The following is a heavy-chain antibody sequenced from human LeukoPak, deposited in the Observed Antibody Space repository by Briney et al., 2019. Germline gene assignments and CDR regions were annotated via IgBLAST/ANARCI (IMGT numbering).Heavy chain of an antibody. CDR2: IYYSGST. V-gene: IGHV4-59*01. CDR1: GGSISSYY. CDR3: AREGGGGIGY. D-gene: IGHD2-15*01. J-gene: IGHJ4*02. Sequence: SETLSLTCTVSGGSISSYYWSWIRQPPGKGLEWIGYIYYSGSTNYNPSLKSRVTISVDTSKNQFSLKLSSVTAADTAVYYCAREGGGGIGYWGQGTLVTVSS.